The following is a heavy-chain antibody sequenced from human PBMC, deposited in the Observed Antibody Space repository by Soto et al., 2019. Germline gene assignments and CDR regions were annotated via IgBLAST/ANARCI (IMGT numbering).Heavy chain of an antibody. CDR1: GGSISSGGYY. D-gene: IGHD5-12*01. CDR2: IYYSGTT. J-gene: IGHJ4*02. V-gene: IGHV4-31*01. Sequence: QVQLQESGPGLVKPSQTLSLTCTVSGGSISSGGYYWSWIRQHPGKGLEWVGYIYYSGTTYYNPPHKRLVAISVDTSKDQFSLNLSSVTAADTAVYYCARSDGYNFDYWGQGTLVTVSS. CDR3: ARSDGYNFDY.